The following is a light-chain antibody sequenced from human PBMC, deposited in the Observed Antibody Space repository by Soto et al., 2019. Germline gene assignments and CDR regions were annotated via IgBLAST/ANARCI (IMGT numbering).Light chain of an antibody. CDR2: AAS. Sequence: DIQLTQSPSFLSASVGDRVTITCRASQGISSYLAWYQQKPGKAPKLLIYAASSLQSGVPSRFSGSGSGTDFTLTISSLQPEDFAVYYCQQYNNWPRTFGQGTKVDIK. J-gene: IGKJ1*01. CDR1: QGISSY. V-gene: IGKV1-9*01. CDR3: QQYNNWPRT.